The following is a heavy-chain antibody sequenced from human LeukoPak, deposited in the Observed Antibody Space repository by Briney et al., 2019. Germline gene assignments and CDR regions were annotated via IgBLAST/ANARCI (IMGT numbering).Heavy chain of an antibody. J-gene: IGHJ4*02. CDR3: ARADGSGSFFDY. CDR2: IYSGGST. D-gene: IGHD3-10*01. Sequence: GGSLRLFCAASGFTVSSNYMSWVRQAPGKGLEWVSVIYSGGSTYYADSVKGRFTISRDNSKNTLYLQMNSLRAEDTAVYYCARADGSGSFFDYWGQGTLVTVSS. CDR1: GFTVSSNY. V-gene: IGHV3-53*01.